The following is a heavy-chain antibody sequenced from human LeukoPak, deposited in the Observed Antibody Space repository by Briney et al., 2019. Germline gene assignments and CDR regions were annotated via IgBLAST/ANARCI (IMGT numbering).Heavy chain of an antibody. CDR3: VKDRAVDC. CDR1: GFTFSSLD. J-gene: IGHJ4*02. CDR2: ISGNGRPT. V-gene: IGHV3-64D*06. Sequence: GGSLRLSCSASGFTFSSLDMHWVRQAPGKGLEYVSSISGNGRPTYYRDSVRGRFTISRDNSKNTPYLQMSSLRSEDTAVYYCVKDRAVDCWGQGTLVTVSS.